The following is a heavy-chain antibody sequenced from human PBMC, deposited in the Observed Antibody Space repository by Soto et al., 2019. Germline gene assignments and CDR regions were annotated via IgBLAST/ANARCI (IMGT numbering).Heavy chain of an antibody. CDR2: ISSSSSYI. Sequence: GSLRLSCAASGFTFSSYSMNWVRQAPGKGLEWVSSISSSSSYIYYADSVKGRFTISRDNAKNSLYLQMNSLRAEDTAVYYCASASHYYDSSGYYYWGQGTLVTVSS. J-gene: IGHJ4*02. V-gene: IGHV3-21*01. D-gene: IGHD3-22*01. CDR3: ASASHYYDSSGYYY. CDR1: GFTFSSYS.